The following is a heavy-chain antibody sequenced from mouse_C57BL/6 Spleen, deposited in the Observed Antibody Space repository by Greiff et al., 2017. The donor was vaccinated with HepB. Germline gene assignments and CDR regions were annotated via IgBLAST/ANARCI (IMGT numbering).Heavy chain of an antibody. V-gene: IGHV1-47*01. J-gene: IGHJ3*01. CDR3: ARRGIYDYTWFAY. D-gene: IGHD2-4*01. CDR1: GYTFTTYP. CDR2: FHPYNDDT. Sequence: VQLQQSGAELVKPGASVKMSCKASGYTFTTYPIEWMKQNHGKSLEWIGNFHPYNDDTKYNEKFKGKATLTVVKSSSTVYLELSRLTSDDSAVYYCARRGIYDYTWFAYWGQGTLVTVSA.